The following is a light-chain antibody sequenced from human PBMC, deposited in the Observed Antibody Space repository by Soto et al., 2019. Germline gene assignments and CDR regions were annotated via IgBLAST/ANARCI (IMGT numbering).Light chain of an antibody. V-gene: IGLV2-14*01. CDR1: SSDVGGYNY. CDR2: EVS. J-gene: IGLJ1*01. Sequence: QSVLTHPASVSGSPGQSVTISCTGTSSDVGGYNYVSWYQQHPDKAPKLILYEVSNRPSGVSNRFSGSKSGNTASLTISGLQTEDGADYYCSSYTDNSTLVFGTGTKVTVL. CDR3: SSYTDNSTLV.